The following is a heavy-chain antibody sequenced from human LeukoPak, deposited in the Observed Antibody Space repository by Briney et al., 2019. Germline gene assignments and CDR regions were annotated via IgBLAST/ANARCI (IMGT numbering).Heavy chain of an antibody. Sequence: MAGGSLRLSCAASGFTFSGYTMSWVRQAPGKGLEWVSSIRSSSTYKYYADSVKGRFIISRDNAKNSLYLQMSSLRPEDTAVYYCARSGDHGDYGSFDYWGQGTLVTVSS. V-gene: IGHV3-21*01. CDR2: IRSSSTYK. J-gene: IGHJ4*02. D-gene: IGHD4-17*01. CDR3: ARSGDHGDYGSFDY. CDR1: GFTFSGYT.